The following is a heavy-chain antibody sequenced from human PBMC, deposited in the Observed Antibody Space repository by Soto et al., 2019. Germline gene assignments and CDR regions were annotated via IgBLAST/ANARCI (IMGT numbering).Heavy chain of an antibody. CDR3: AHTRWSRYYFEY. CDR2: IYWHNDK. CDR1: GFSLSTSGVG. V-gene: IGHV2-5*01. J-gene: IGHJ4*02. D-gene: IGHD2-15*01. Sequence: SGPTLVNPTQTLTLTCTFSGFSLSTSGVGVGWIRQPPGKALEWLAEIYWHNDKRYSPSLKSRLTITKDTSKNQVVLTMTDMDPVDTATYYCAHTRWSRYYFEYWGQGTLVTVS.